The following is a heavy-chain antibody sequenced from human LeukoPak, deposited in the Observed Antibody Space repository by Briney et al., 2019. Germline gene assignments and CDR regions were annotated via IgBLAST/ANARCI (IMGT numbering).Heavy chain of an antibody. CDR2: IYRDGET. CDR3: ARGADHNWGSVYFDY. Sequence: PGGSLRLSCTASGFTVSTNYYMSWVRQAPGKGLEWVSVIYRDGETYYADSVKGRFTISRDNSKNTLYIQMNSLRADDTAVYFCARGADHNWGSVYFDYWGQGTLVTVSS. J-gene: IGHJ4*02. CDR1: GFTVSTNYY. V-gene: IGHV3-53*01. D-gene: IGHD7-27*01.